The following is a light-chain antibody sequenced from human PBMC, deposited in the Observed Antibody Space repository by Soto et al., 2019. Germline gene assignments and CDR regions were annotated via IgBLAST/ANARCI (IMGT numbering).Light chain of an antibody. V-gene: IGKV1-9*01. CDR3: EQVNSYPLT. CDR1: QGISSS. Sequence: DIQLTQSPSFLSASVGDRVTITCQASQGISSSLAWYQQKPGKAPNLLIYAASTLQTGVPTRFSGSGSGTEFPLTISSLPPEDFASYSCEQVNSYPLTFGGGTKVEIK. J-gene: IGKJ4*01. CDR2: AAS.